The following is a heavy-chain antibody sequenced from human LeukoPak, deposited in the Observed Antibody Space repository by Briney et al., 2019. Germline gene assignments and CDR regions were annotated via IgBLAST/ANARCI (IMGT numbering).Heavy chain of an antibody. Sequence: SETLSLTCTVSGGSISSYYWSWIRQPPGKGLEWIGYIYYSGSTNYNPSLKSRVTISVDKSKNQFSLKLSSVTAADTAVYYCARDPGIAADNWFDPWGQGTLVTVSS. V-gene: IGHV4-59*12. J-gene: IGHJ5*02. CDR3: ARDPGIAADNWFDP. CDR1: GGSISSYY. CDR2: IYYSGST. D-gene: IGHD6-13*01.